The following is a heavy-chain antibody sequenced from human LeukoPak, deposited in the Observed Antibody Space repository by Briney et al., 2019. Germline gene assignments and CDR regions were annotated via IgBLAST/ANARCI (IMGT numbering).Heavy chain of an antibody. CDR2: ISGSGGSR. CDR1: GFTFTSYA. V-gene: IGHV3-23*01. D-gene: IGHD5-24*01. CDR3: AKGGEDSGYNSHFDY. Sequence: GGSLRLSCATSGFTFTSYALGWVRQASGKGLEWVSLISGSGGSRYYGDSVKGRFTISRDNSKNLVYLEMNSLRAGDTAVYYCAKGGEDSGYNSHFDYWGQGTLVIVSS. J-gene: IGHJ4*02.